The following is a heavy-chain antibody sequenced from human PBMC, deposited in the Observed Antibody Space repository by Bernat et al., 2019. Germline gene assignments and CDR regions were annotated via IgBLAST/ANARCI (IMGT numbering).Heavy chain of an antibody. CDR2: IYWDDDK. Sequence: QITLKESGPTLVKPTQTLTLTCTFSGFSLSTSGVGVGWIRQPPGKALEWLALIYWDDDKRYSPSLKSRLTITKDTSKNQVVLTMTNMDPVDTTTYYCAHIAEQQLRSAFDIWGQGTMVTVSS. V-gene: IGHV2-5*02. D-gene: IGHD6-13*01. J-gene: IGHJ3*02. CDR1: GFSLSTSGVG. CDR3: AHIAEQQLRSAFDI.